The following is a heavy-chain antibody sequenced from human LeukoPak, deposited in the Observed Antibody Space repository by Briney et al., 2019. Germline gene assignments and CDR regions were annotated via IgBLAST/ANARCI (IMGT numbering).Heavy chain of an antibody. Sequence: GGSLRLSCAAPGFTFSSYEMNWVRQAPGKGLEWVSYISSSGSTIYYADSVKGRFTISRDNAKNSLYLQMNSLRAEDTAVYYCAAMTSVTTGDYWGQGTLVTVSS. CDR1: GFTFSSYE. CDR2: ISSSGSTI. CDR3: AAMTSVTTGDY. V-gene: IGHV3-48*03. D-gene: IGHD4-11*01. J-gene: IGHJ4*02.